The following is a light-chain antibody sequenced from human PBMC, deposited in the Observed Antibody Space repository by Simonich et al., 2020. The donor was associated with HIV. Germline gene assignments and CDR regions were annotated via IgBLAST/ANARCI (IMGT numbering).Light chain of an antibody. CDR3: QSADSSGSYPV. Sequence: SYELTQPPSVSLSPGQPARITCSGDALPKPSASWYQQRPGQAPVQVMFKDSARPSGIPERFSGSRSGTTVPLTLSGVQAEDEADYYCQSADSSGSYPVFGGGTKLTVL. V-gene: IGLV3-25*03. CDR1: ALPKPS. CDR2: KDS. J-gene: IGLJ2*01.